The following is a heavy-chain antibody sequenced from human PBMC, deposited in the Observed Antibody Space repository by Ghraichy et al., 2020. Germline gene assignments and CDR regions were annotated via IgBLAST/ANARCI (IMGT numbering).Heavy chain of an antibody. J-gene: IGHJ5*02. Sequence: GGSLRLSCKGSGYSFISYWIGWVRQMPGKGLEWMGIIYPGDSDTRYSPSFQGQVTISADKSISTAYLQWNSLKASDTAMYYCARGGYTYDYFGHWFDPWGQGTLVTVSS. CDR2: IYPGDSDT. D-gene: IGHD5-18*01. V-gene: IGHV5-51*01. CDR1: GYSFISYW. CDR3: ARGGYTYDYFGHWFDP.